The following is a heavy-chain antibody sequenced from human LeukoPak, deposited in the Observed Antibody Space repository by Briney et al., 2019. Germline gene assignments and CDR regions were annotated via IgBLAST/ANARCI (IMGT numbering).Heavy chain of an antibody. CDR1: GGSISSGDYY. Sequence: SETLSLTCTVSGGSISSGDYYWSWIRQPPGKGLEWIGYIYYSGSTYYNPSLKSRVTISVDTSKNQFSLKLSSVTAADTAVYYCARAPVEDCSGGSCYRGWYYHGMDVWGQGTTVTVSS. CDR3: ARAPVEDCSGGSCYRGWYYHGMDV. D-gene: IGHD2-15*01. J-gene: IGHJ6*02. CDR2: IYYSGST. V-gene: IGHV4-30-4*01.